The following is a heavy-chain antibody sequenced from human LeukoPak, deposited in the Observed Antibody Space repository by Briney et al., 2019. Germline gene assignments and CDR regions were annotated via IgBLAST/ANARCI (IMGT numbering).Heavy chain of an antibody. V-gene: IGHV1-18*01. CDR3: ARDNAGGYCTSSSCYEKNNWFDP. CDR1: GYTFNNYG. J-gene: IGHJ5*02. Sequence: ASVKVSCKASGYTFNNYGISWVRQAPGQGLEWMGWINTYNGNTNYAQKLQGRVTMTTDTPTSTAYMELRSLTSDDAAVYYCARDNAGGYCTSSSCYEKNNWFDPWGQGTLVTVSS. CDR2: INTYNGNT. D-gene: IGHD2-2*01.